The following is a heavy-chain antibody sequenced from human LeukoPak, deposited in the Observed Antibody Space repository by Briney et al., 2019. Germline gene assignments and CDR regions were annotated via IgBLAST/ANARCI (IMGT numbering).Heavy chain of an antibody. J-gene: IGHJ4*02. D-gene: IGHD3-10*01. CDR3: ARGIITGYYFDY. CDR2: ISYSGSS. Sequence: SETLSLTCTVSGGSIRSHYWSWIRQPPGKGLEWIGYISYSGSSNYNPSLNSRVTISVDTSKNQFSLKLSAVTAADTAVYYCARGIITGYYFDYWGQGTLVTVSS. V-gene: IGHV4-59*08. CDR1: GGSIRSHY.